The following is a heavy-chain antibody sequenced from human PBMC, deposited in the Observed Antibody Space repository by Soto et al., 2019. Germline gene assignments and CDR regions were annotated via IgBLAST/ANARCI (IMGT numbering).Heavy chain of an antibody. Sequence: QVQLVESGGGVVQPGKSLRLSCAASGFTFNNYGMHWVRQAPGKGLEWVAAISSDGTNGYSADSVKGRFTISRDNSKNTAHLQMDSLRPEDTAVYYCARRSVAFDYWGQGTLVTVSS. CDR3: ARRSVAFDY. J-gene: IGHJ4*02. D-gene: IGHD6-19*01. CDR2: ISSDGTNG. CDR1: GFTFNNYG. V-gene: IGHV3-30*03.